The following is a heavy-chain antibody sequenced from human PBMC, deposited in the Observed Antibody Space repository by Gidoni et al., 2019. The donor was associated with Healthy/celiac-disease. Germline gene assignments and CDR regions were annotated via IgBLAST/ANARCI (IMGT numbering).Heavy chain of an antibody. J-gene: IGHJ3*02. CDR3: AKDIVVVPAAADDAFDI. V-gene: IGHV3-23*01. CDR2: ISGSGGST. D-gene: IGHD2-2*01. Sequence: EVQLLESGGGLVQPGGSLRLSCAASGFTFSSYAMSWVRQAPGKGLEWVSAISGSGGSTYYADSVKGRFTISRDNSKNTLYLQMNSLRAEDTAVYYCAKDIVVVPAAADDAFDIWGQGTMVTVSS. CDR1: GFTFSSYA.